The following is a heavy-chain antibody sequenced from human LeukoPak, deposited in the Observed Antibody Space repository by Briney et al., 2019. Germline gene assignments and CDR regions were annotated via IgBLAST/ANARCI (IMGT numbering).Heavy chain of an antibody. CDR3: ARDRSSYDILTGYVGYYYYGMDV. D-gene: IGHD3-9*01. J-gene: IGHJ6*02. CDR2: IYYSGST. V-gene: IGHV4-39*07. Sequence: SETLSLTCTVSGGSISSSSYYWGWIRQPPGKGLEWIRSIYYSGSTYYNPSLKSRVTISVDTSKNQFSLKLSSVTAADTAVYYCARDRSSYDILTGYVGYYYYGMDVWGQGTTVTVSS. CDR1: GGSISSSSYY.